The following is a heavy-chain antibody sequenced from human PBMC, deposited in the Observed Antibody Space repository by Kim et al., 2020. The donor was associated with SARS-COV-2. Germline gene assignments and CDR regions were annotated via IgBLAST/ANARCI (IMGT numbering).Heavy chain of an antibody. Sequence: GGSLRLSCAASGFTFSTYAMSWVRQAPGKGLEWVSAISEIGGSLKYADSVKGRFTISRDNSKNTVYLQMNSLRGEDTAVYYCAKDFVGHLPPWYFDFSGCDTLGSVSS. J-gene: IGHJ2*01. CDR1: GFTFSTYA. D-gene: IGHD1-26*01. V-gene: IGHV3-23*01. CDR2: ISEIGGSL. CDR3: AKDFVGHLPPWYFDF.